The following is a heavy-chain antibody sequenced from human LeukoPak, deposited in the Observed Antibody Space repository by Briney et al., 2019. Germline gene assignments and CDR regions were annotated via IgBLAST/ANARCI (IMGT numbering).Heavy chain of an antibody. CDR1: GGSISSSSYY. D-gene: IGHD6-13*01. CDR3: ASLNSSNWSFDY. Sequence: SETLSLTCTVSGGSISSSSYYWGWIRQPPGKGLEWIGSIYYSGSTNYNPSLKSRVIISVDTSKNQFSLKLNSVTAADTAVYYCASLNSSNWSFDYWGQGTLVTVSS. CDR2: IYYSGST. J-gene: IGHJ4*02. V-gene: IGHV4-39*07.